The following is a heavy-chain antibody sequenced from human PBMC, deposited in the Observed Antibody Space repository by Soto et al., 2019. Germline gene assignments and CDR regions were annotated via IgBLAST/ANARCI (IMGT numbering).Heavy chain of an antibody. D-gene: IGHD1-1*01. CDR2: VHNSGST. J-gene: IGHJ4*02. V-gene: IGHV4-61*03. CDR3: ARGLGYESLY. Sequence: QVQLQESGPGLVKPSETLSLTCSVSGGSIGISSYYWSWIRQPPGKGLEWIGCVHNSGSTNYNPSLKSRFNIYLDTAKSHFSLRLSSLTAADTAVYYCARGLGYESLYWGQGILVTVSS. CDR1: GGSIGISSYY.